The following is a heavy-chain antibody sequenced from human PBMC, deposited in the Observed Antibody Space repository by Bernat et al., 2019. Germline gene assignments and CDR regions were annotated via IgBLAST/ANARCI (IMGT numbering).Heavy chain of an antibody. CDR2: IIPIFGTA. J-gene: IGHJ5*02. CDR3: AREHELIYGDYSGFWFDP. V-gene: IGHV1-69*06. D-gene: IGHD4-17*01. Sequence: QVQLVQSGAEVKKPGSSVKVSCKASGGIFSSYAISWVRQAPGQGLEGMGGIIPIFGTANYAQKFQGRVTITADNSTSTAYMELSSLRSEDTAVYYGAREHELIYGDYSGFWFDPWGQGTLVTVSS. CDR1: GGIFSSYA.